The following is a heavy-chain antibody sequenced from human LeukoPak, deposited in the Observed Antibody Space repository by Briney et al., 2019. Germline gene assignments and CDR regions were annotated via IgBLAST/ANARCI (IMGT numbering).Heavy chain of an antibody. J-gene: IGHJ4*02. V-gene: IGHV2-5*01. CDR3: AHSRVYYYGSGSYFPKTLDY. D-gene: IGHD3-10*01. CDR1: GFSLSTSGGG. Sequence: KKCGPTLSNPTPTLTLTCTCSGFSLSTSGGGVAWIPRPPGKALEWLALTYWKDDKPYPPSLKSRLTLTKDTSKSQVLLTMTDMDPVDTATYYCAHSRVYYYGSGSYFPKTLDYWGQGTLVTVSS. CDR2: TYWKDDK.